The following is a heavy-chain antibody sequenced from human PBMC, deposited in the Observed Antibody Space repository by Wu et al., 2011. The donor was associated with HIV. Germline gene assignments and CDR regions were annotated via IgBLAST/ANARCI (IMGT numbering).Heavy chain of an antibody. Sequence: QVQLVQSGAEVKKPGASVKVSCKASGYTFTDYYMHWVRQAPGQGLEWMGWISAYNGDTNYAQKLQGRVTMTTDTSTSTAYMELRSLRSDDTAVYYCARVEYYDSSWEIDYWGQGTLVTVSS. CDR3: ARVEYYDSSWEIDY. CDR2: ISAYNGDT. CDR1: GYTFTDYY. V-gene: IGHV1-18*04. D-gene: IGHD3-22*01. J-gene: IGHJ4*02.